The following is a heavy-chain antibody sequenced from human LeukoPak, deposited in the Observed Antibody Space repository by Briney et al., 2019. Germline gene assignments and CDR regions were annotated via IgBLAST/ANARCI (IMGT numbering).Heavy chain of an antibody. J-gene: IGHJ4*02. Sequence: GGSLRLSCAASGFTCSSHAMSWVRQAPGKGLEWVSSISGTGDTTHYADSVKGRFTISRDNFETTLYLQMNSLRAEDTAVYYCAKALRVMYFYDSSGYYYTPFDYWGQGTLVTVSS. CDR1: GFTCSSHA. CDR3: AKALRVMYFYDSSGYYYTPFDY. V-gene: IGHV3-23*01. D-gene: IGHD3-22*01. CDR2: ISGTGDTT.